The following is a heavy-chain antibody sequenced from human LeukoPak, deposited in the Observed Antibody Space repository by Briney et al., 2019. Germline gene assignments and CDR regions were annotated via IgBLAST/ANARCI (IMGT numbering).Heavy chain of an antibody. V-gene: IGHV4-4*02. D-gene: IGHD4-23*01. J-gene: IGHJ4*02. CDR1: GGSISSSDW. CDR3: ARADSGNDNFDY. Sequence: SETLSLTCAVSGGSISSSDWWSWVRQPPGKGLEWIGEIYHSESTYYNPSLQSRVTISVDKSKNQFSLKLSSVTAADTAVYYCARADSGNDNFDYWGQGTLVTVSS. CDR2: IYHSEST.